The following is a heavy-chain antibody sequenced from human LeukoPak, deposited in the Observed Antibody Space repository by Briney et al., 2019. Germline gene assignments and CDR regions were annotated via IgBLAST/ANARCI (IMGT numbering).Heavy chain of an antibody. CDR3: ARGRYYDSSGYYYSDY. Sequence: ASVKVSCKASGGTFSSYAISWVRQAPGQGLEWMGWISAYNGNTNYAQKLQGRVTMTTDTSTSTAYMELRSLRSDDTAVYYCARGRYYDSSGYYYSDYWGQGTLVTVSS. CDR2: ISAYNGNT. J-gene: IGHJ4*02. D-gene: IGHD3-22*01. CDR1: GGTFSSYA. V-gene: IGHV1-18*01.